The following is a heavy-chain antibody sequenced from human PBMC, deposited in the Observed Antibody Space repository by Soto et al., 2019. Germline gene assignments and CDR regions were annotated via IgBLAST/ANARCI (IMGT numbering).Heavy chain of an antibody. Sequence: QVQLVQSGAEVKKPGSSVKVSCKASGGTFSSYAISWVRQAPGPGLEWMGGIIPISGTANYAQKFQGSVTITADESTSTAYMELSSLRSEDTAVYYCARSQGSRTSLEIYYYYYYGMDVWGQGTTVTVSS. J-gene: IGHJ6*02. CDR3: ARSQGSRTSLEIYYYYYYGMDV. CDR1: GGTFSSYA. D-gene: IGHD2-2*01. V-gene: IGHV1-69*01. CDR2: IIPISGTA.